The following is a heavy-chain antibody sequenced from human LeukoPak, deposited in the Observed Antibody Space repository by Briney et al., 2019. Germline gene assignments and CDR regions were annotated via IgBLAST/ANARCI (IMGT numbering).Heavy chain of an antibody. J-gene: IGHJ6*02. Sequence: ASVKVSCKASGYTFTSYDINWVRQATGQGLEWMGWMNPNSGNTGYAQKFQGRVTMTRNTSISAAYMELSSLRSEDTAVYYCARGRKRPTLYYYYGMDVWGQGTTVTVSS. CDR1: GYTFTSYD. V-gene: IGHV1-8*01. CDR3: ARGRKRPTLYYYYGMDV. D-gene: IGHD1-14*01. CDR2: MNPNSGNT.